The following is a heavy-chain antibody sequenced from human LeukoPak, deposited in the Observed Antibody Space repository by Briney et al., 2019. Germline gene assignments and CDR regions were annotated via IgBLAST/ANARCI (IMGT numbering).Heavy chain of an antibody. V-gene: IGHV3-7*03. CDR3: ARISPPSGYEWAFDI. Sequence: GGTLRLSCAASGFTFSTYCMSWVRQAPGNGLEWVANNKHDGDDSYYVDSVKRRFTISRDNAKNSLPLLMNSLRAEDTAVYYCARISPPSGYEWAFDIWGQGTTVTVSS. CDR2: NKHDGDDS. CDR1: GFTFSTYC. D-gene: IGHD5-12*01. J-gene: IGHJ3*02.